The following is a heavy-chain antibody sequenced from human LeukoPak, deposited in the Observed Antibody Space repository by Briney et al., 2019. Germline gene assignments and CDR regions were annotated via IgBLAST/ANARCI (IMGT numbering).Heavy chain of an antibody. Sequence: GGSLRLSCAASGFIFSSYGLSWVRQAPGKGLEWVSGISGSGSSTYYADSVKGRFTISRDNSKNTLYLQMNNLRAEDTAVYYCAKSPRREPDFDYWGQGSLVTVST. D-gene: IGHD1-26*01. V-gene: IGHV3-23*01. CDR2: ISGSGSST. J-gene: IGHJ4*02. CDR1: GFIFSSYG. CDR3: AKSPRREPDFDY.